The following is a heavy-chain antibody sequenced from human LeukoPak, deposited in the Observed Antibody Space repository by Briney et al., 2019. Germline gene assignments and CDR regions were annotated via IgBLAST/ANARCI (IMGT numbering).Heavy chain of an antibody. CDR3: ANPFSTPRSNYYIDV. CDR1: GFTFSSYA. J-gene: IGHJ6*03. CDR2: ISGSGGSK. D-gene: IGHD2-2*01. Sequence: PGGSLRLSCAASGFTFSSYAMSWVRQAPGKGLEWVSAISGSGGSKYYADSVKGRFTISRDNSKSTLYLQMNSLRAEDTAVYYCANPFSTPRSNYYIDVWGKGTTVTVSS. V-gene: IGHV3-23*01.